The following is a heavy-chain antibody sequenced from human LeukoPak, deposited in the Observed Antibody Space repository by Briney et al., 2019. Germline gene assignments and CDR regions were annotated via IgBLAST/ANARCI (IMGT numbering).Heavy chain of an antibody. CDR1: GGSISSYY. Sequence: SETLPLTCTVSGGSISSYYWSWIRQPPGKGLAWIGYIYYSGNTNYNPSLKSRVTISVDTSKNQFSLKLSSVTAADTAVYYCAKFTHYHGMDVWGKGTTVTVSS. CDR2: IYYSGNT. CDR3: AKFTHYHGMDV. J-gene: IGHJ6*04. V-gene: IGHV4-59*01.